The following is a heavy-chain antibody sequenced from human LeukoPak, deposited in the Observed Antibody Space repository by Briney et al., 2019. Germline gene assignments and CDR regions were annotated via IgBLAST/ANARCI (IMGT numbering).Heavy chain of an antibody. CDR1: GGTFSSYT. Sequence: SVKVSCKASGGTFSSYTIGWVRQAPGQGLEWMGRIIPIFGITKYAQKFQGRVTITADKSTSTANMELSSLRSEDTAVYYCARDSIVATKGYNYYGLDVWGQGTTVTVSS. D-gene: IGHD5-12*01. V-gene: IGHV1-69*04. CDR3: ARDSIVATKGYNYYGLDV. CDR2: IIPIFGIT. J-gene: IGHJ6*02.